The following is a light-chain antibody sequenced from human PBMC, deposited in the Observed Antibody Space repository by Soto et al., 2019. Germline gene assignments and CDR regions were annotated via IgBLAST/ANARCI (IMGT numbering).Light chain of an antibody. Sequence: IVMTPSPATLSVSPGERATLSCRASQSVSSNLAWYQQKPGQAPRLLIYGASTRATGIPARFSGSGSGTEFTLTISSLQSEDFAVYCCQQYNNWPPETFGQGTKVDIK. V-gene: IGKV3-15*01. CDR3: QQYNNWPPET. CDR1: QSVSSN. CDR2: GAS. J-gene: IGKJ1*01.